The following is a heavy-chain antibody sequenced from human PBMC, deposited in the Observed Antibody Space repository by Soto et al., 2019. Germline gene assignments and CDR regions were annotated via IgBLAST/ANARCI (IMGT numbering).Heavy chain of an antibody. J-gene: IGHJ4*02. CDR1: GFTFSGYW. CDR2: LNNDGSQT. Sequence: GGSLRLPCAVSGFTFSGYWMSWVRQAPGKGLEWVAILNNDGSQTNYVDSVRGRFSISRDNTKNSLYLQMNSLRVEDTAVYFCARGGGHNLEYWGQGALVTVSS. D-gene: IGHD1-1*01. CDR3: ARGGGHNLEY. V-gene: IGHV3-7*04.